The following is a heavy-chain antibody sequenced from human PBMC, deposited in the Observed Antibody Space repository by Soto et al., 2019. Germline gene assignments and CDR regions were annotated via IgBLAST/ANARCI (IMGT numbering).Heavy chain of an antibody. V-gene: IGHV3-23*01. CDR3: AKVGNCNANYYYGMDV. J-gene: IGHJ6*02. CDR1: GFTFSTYA. CDR2: ISGSGGNT. D-gene: IGHD1-20*01. Sequence: GGSLRLSCAASGFTFSTYAMSWVRQAPGKGLEWVSVISGSGGNTFYAAAVKGRFTISRDNSKDTLYLEMNSLRVEDTAVYYCAKVGNCNANYYYGMDVWGQGTTVTVSS.